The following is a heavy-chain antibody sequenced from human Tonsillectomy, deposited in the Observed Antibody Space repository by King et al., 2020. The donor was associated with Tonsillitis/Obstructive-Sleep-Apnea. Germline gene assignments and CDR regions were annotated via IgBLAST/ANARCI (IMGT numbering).Heavy chain of an antibody. CDR3: ARGNYDYVWGSYRSRDYFDY. V-gene: IGHV1-18*01. CDR2: ISGYNDNT. Sequence: VQLVESGVEVKKPGASVKVSCKASGYTFSSYDINWVRQASGQGLEWMGRISGYNDNTKYAQILQGRVTMTTDTSTSTAYMELRSLRSDDTAVYYCARGNYDYVWGSYRSRDYFDYWGQGTLVTVSS. D-gene: IGHD3-16*02. J-gene: IGHJ4*02. CDR1: GYTFSSYD.